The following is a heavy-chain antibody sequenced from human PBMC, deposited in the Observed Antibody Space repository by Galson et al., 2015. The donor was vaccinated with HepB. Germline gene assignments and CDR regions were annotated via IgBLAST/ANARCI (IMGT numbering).Heavy chain of an antibody. Sequence: SVKVSCKASGYTFTSYGISWVRQAPGQGLEWMGWISAYNGNTNYAQKLQGRVTMTTDTSTSTAYMELRSLRSDDTAVYYCARAAGAATSSGRGYSGYTRAPLYGMDVWGQGTTVTVSS. D-gene: IGHD5-12*01. V-gene: IGHV1-18*01. J-gene: IGHJ6*02. CDR1: GYTFTSYG. CDR3: ARAAGAATSSGRGYSGYTRAPLYGMDV. CDR2: ISAYNGNT.